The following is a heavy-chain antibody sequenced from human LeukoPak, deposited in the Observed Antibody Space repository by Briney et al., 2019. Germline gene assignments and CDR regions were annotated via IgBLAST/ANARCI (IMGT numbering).Heavy chain of an antibody. CDR3: ARAGGGIFDY. Sequence: GGSLRLSCAASGFTFSDYWMSWVRQAPGKGLEWVANIKQDGSEKYYVDSVKGRFTISRDNAKNSLYLQMNSLRAEDTAVYYCARAGGGIFDYWGQGTLVTVSS. CDR2: IKQDGSEK. J-gene: IGHJ4*02. CDR1: GFTFSDYW. D-gene: IGHD2-15*01. V-gene: IGHV3-7*03.